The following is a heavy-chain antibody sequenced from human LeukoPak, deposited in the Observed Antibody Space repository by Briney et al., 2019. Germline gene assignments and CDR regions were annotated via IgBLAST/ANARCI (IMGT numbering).Heavy chain of an antibody. J-gene: IGHJ3*02. D-gene: IGHD2-2*01. V-gene: IGHV1-18*01. CDR3: ARYRSDLYCSSTSCYDRAFDI. Sequence: GASVKVSCKASGYTFTSYGISWVRQAPGQGLEWMGWISAYNGNTNYAQKLQGRVTMTTDTSTSTAYMELRSLRSDDAAVYYCARYRSDLYCSSTSCYDRAFDIWGQGTMVTVSS. CDR1: GYTFTSYG. CDR2: ISAYNGNT.